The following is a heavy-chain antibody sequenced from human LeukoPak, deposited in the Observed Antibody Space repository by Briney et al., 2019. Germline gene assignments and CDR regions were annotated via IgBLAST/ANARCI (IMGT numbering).Heavy chain of an antibody. V-gene: IGHV4-4*09. CDR3: ARLTGGHYFEY. Sequence: PSETLSLTCTVSDGSFTSYYWSWIRQPPGKGLEWIGHIHTSGSTNYNPSLKSRVTLSVDTAKNQFSLKLSSVTAADTAIYYCARLTGGHYFEYWGQGTLVTVSS. J-gene: IGHJ4*02. CDR2: IHTSGST. CDR1: DGSFTSYY. D-gene: IGHD3-9*01.